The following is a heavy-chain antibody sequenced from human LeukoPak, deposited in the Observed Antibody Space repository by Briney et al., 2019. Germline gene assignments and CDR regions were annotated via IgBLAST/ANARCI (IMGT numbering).Heavy chain of an antibody. D-gene: IGHD2-15*01. CDR2: INPNSGGT. V-gene: IGHV1-2*02. CDR1: GSTFTGYY. CDR3: ARYAVLTASGNLDY. J-gene: IGHJ4*02. Sequence: GASVKVSCKASGSTFTGYYMHWVRQAPGQGLEWMGWINPNSGGTNYALKFQGRVTMTRDTSISTAYMELSRLTSDDTAVYYCARYAVLTASGNLDYWGQGTLVTVSS.